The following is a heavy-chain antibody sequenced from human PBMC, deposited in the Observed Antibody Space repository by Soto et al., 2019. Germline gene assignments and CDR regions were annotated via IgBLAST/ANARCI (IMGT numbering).Heavy chain of an antibody. D-gene: IGHD6-6*01. CDR3: ARECGGGGSIAARLLYYFDY. J-gene: IGHJ4*02. Sequence: KPSETLSLTCAVYGGSFSGYYWSWIRQPPGKGLEWIGEINHSGSTNYNPSLKSRVTISVDTSKNQFSLKLSSVTAADTAVYYCARECGGGGSIAARLLYYFDYWGLGTLVTVSS. V-gene: IGHV4-34*01. CDR2: INHSGST. CDR1: GGSFSGYY.